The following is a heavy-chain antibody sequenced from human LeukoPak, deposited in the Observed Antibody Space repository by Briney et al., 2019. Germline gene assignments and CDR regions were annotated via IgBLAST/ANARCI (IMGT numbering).Heavy chain of an antibody. CDR3: ARAGVY. CDR1: GFTFSSYG. D-gene: IGHD3-10*01. Sequence: GGALRLSCAASGFTFSSYGMHWVRQAPGKGLEWVAVIWYDGSNKYYGASVKGRFTISRDNSKNTLYLQMNSLRAEDTAVYYCARAGVYWGQATLVTVSS. J-gene: IGHJ4*02. CDR2: IWYDGSNK. V-gene: IGHV3-33*01.